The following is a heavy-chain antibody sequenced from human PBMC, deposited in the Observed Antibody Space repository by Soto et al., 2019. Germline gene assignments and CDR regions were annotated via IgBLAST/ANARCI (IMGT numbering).Heavy chain of an antibody. CDR1: GFTFSTYW. CDR2: IKQGGSER. CDR3: ARDWLGPFDY. D-gene: IGHD6-19*01. J-gene: IGHJ4*02. V-gene: IGHV3-7*01. Sequence: EVHLEESGGGLVQPGGSLRLSCAASGFTFSTYWMTWVRLAPGKGLEWVANIKQGGSERHYVGSVKGRFTISRDNAKNSLYLQMNSLRAADTAVYYFARDWLGPFDYWGLGTLVTVSS.